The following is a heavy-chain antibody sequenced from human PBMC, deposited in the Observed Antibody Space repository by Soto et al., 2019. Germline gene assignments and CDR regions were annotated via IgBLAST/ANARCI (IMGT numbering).Heavy chain of an antibody. J-gene: IGHJ4*02. CDR2: ISYDGSNK. D-gene: IGHD3-10*01. CDR1: GFTFSSYA. V-gene: IGHV3-30-3*01. CDR3: ARGGGLLWFGESSDY. Sequence: QVQLVESGGGVVQPGRSLRLSCAASGFTFSSYAMHWVRQAPGKGLEWVAVISYDGSNKYYADSVKGRFTISRDNSKNTLYLQMNSLRAEDTAVYYCARGGGLLWFGESSDYWGQGTLVTVSS.